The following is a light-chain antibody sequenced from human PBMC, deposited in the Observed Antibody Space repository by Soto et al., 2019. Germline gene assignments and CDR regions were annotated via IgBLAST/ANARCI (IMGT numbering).Light chain of an antibody. CDR2: GAS. J-gene: IGKJ5*01. V-gene: IGKV3-15*01. CDR3: QQRNNWPPIT. CDR1: QSVADN. Sequence: EVVMTQSPATLSVSPGEIVTLSCSSSQSVADNLAWFQQKPGQGPRLLIYGASTRATGIPARFSGSGSETDFTLTVSSLEPEDFAVYYCQQRNNWPPITFGQGTRLEIK.